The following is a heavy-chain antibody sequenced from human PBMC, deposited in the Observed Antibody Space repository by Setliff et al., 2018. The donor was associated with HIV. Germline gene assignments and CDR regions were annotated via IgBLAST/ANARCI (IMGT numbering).Heavy chain of an antibody. CDR2: IIPIVGVT. Sequence: SVKVSCKASGGTFTSYAINWVRQAPGQGLEWMGGIIPIVGVTNYAQKFQVRVTITADKSTNTAYMDLHSLTSEDTAVYYCARNSDTSEYFLYWGQGNTVTVSS. CDR3: ARNSDTSEYFLY. D-gene: IGHD6-6*01. V-gene: IGHV1-69*10. J-gene: IGHJ1*01. CDR1: GGTFTSYA.